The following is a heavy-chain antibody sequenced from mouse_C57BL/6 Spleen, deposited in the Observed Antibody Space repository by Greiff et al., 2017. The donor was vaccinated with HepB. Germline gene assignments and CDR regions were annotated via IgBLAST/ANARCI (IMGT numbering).Heavy chain of an antibody. D-gene: IGHD2-5*01. Sequence: QVQLQESGPGLVQPSQSLSITCTVSGFSLTSYGVHWVRQSPGKGLEWLGVIWSGGSTDYNAAFISRLSISKDNSKSQVFFKMSSLQADDTAVYYCARGSNYGGFAYWGQGTLVTVSA. CDR1: GFSLTSYG. CDR3: ARGSNYGGFAY. V-gene: IGHV2-2*01. J-gene: IGHJ3*01. CDR2: IWSGGST.